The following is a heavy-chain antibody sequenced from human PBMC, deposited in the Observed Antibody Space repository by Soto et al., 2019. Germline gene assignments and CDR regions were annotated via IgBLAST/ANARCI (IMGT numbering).Heavy chain of an antibody. CDR2: ISSSGNTI. CDR3: ARAYYYGSGSYPYDY. D-gene: IGHD3-10*01. CDR1: GFTFSSYE. Sequence: GESLRLSCAASGFTFSSYEMNWVRPAPVEGLEWVSFISSSGNTIYYADSVKGRFIISRDNAKNSLHLQMNSLRAEDTAVYYCARAYYYGSGSYPYDYWGQGALVTVSS. J-gene: IGHJ4*02. V-gene: IGHV3-48*03.